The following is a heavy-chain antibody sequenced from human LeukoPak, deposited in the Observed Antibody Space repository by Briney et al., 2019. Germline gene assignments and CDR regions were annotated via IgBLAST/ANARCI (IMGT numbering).Heavy chain of an antibody. CDR1: GGSFSGYY. D-gene: IGHD6-13*01. CDR2: INHSGST. Sequence: SETLSLTCAVYGGSFSGYYWSWIRQPPGKGLEWIGEINHSGSTYYNPSLKSRVTISVDRSKNQFSLKLSSVTAADTAVYYCARGRERIAAAGSYGMDVWGQGTTVTVSS. J-gene: IGHJ6*02. V-gene: IGHV4-34*01. CDR3: ARGRERIAAAGSYGMDV.